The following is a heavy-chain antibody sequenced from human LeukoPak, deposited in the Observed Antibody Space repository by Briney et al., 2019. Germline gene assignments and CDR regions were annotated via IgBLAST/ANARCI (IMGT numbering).Heavy chain of an antibody. CDR2: ISAYNGNT. V-gene: IGHV1-18*01. D-gene: IGHD2-15*01. CDR3: ARVGRYCSGGSCYSFSNWFDP. J-gene: IGHJ5*02. Sequence: ASVKVSCKASGYTFTSYGISWVRQAPGQGLEWMGWISAYNGNTNYAQKLQGRVTMTTDTSTRTAYMELRSLRSDDTAVYYCARVGRYCSGGSCYSFSNWFDPWGQGTLVTVSS. CDR1: GYTFTSYG.